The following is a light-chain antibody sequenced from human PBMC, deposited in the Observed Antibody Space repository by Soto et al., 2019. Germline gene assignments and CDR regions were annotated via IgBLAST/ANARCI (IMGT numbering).Light chain of an antibody. J-gene: IGLJ1*01. V-gene: IGLV2-14*01. CDR2: EVT. CDR3: SSYTSSTAYV. Sequence: QSALTQPASVSGSPGQSITISCTGTSRDVGGYNYVSWYQLHPGKAPKLILYEVTNRPSGVSDRFSGSKSGNTASLTISGLQAEDEADYYCSSYTSSTAYVFXTGTKVTVL. CDR1: SRDVGGYNY.